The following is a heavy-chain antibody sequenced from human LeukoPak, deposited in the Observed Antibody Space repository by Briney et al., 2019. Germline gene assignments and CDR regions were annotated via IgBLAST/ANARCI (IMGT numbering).Heavy chain of an antibody. CDR2: IYSGGST. CDR1: GFTVSSNY. Sequence: GGSLRLSCAVSGFTVSSNYMSWVRQAPGTGLEWVSVIYSGGSTDYADSVKGRFTISRDNSKNTLYLQMNSLRAEDTAVYYCAREGIAAAGAFDYWGQGTLVTVSS. CDR3: AREGIAAAGAFDY. V-gene: IGHV3-66*01. D-gene: IGHD6-13*01. J-gene: IGHJ4*02.